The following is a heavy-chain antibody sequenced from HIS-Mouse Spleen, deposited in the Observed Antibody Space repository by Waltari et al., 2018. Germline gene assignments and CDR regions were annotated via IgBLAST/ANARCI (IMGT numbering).Heavy chain of an antibody. Sequence: QVQLVQSGAEVKKPGSSVKVSCKASGGTFSSYAISWVRQAPGPGRECMGRFLPILGIATYAQESQGRVPITADKSPSTAYMELSSLRSEDTAVYYCAREIPYSSSWYDWYFDLWGRGTLVTVSS. CDR2: FLPILGIA. V-gene: IGHV1-69*04. CDR3: AREIPYSSSWYDWYFDL. CDR1: GGTFSSYA. D-gene: IGHD6-13*01. J-gene: IGHJ2*01.